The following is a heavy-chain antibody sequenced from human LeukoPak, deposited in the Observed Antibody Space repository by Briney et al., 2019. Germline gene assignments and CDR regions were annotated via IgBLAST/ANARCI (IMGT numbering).Heavy chain of an antibody. CDR1: GFTFSSYG. CDR3: ARDQRGYGDYVDY. J-gene: IGHJ4*02. D-gene: IGHD4-17*01. V-gene: IGHV3-23*01. CDR2: ISGSGGNT. Sequence: GGSLRLSCAASGFTFSSYGMTWVRQAPGKGLEWVSAISGSGGNTYYADSVKGRFTISRDNAKNSLYLQMNRLRAEATAVYFCARDQRGYGDYVDYWGQGTLVTVSS.